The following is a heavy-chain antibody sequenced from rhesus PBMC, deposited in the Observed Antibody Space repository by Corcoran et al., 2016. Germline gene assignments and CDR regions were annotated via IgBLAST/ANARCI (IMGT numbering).Heavy chain of an antibody. V-gene: IGHV1-156*01. J-gene: IGHJ5-2*02. CDR2: VDRVYDEV. Sequence: EVQLVQSGAEVKKPGASVKVSCKVSGYTFTELSMHWVRQAPGKGLEGVGGVDRVYDEVIHAEKFQGRVTMTEDTSTDTAYMELSSLRSEDTAVYYCAGARGLYNSLDVWGRGVLVTVSS. D-gene: IGHD2-39*01. CDR3: AGARGLYNSLDV. CDR1: GYTFTELS.